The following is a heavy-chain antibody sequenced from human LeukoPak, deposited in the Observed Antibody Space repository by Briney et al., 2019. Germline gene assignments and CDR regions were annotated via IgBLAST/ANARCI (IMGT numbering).Heavy chain of an antibody. Sequence: SETLSLTCAVYGGSFTGYHWNWIRQSPQRGREWIGEINHRGHPHYNPSLESRLTISVDTSKNQFSLTLKSVTAADTAVYFCARDPTTVVTVPYYFDFWGQGTPVPVSS. V-gene: IGHV4-34*01. CDR3: ARDPTTVVTVPYYFDF. D-gene: IGHD4-23*01. CDR1: GGSFTGYH. CDR2: INHRGHP. J-gene: IGHJ4*02.